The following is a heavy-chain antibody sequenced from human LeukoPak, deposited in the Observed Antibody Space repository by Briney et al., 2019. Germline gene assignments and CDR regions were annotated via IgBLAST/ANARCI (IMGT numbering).Heavy chain of an antibody. CDR3: AKGSHLTFGDQQWLDYYYGMDV. J-gene: IGHJ6*02. CDR1: GFTFSSYG. D-gene: IGHD6-19*01. V-gene: IGHV3-30*18. Sequence: GGSLRLSCAASGFTFSSYGMHWVRQAPGKGLEWVAVISYDGSNKYYADSVKGRFTISRDNSKNTLYLQMNSLRAEDTAVYYCAKGSHLTFGDQQWLDYYYGMDVWGQGTTVTVSS. CDR2: ISYDGSNK.